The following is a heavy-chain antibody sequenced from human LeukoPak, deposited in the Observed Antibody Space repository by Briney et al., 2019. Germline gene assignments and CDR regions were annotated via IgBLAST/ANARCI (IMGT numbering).Heavy chain of an antibody. D-gene: IGHD5-24*01. V-gene: IGHV5-51*01. CDR3: ASRSPRVGRGFDY. J-gene: IGHJ4*02. CDR1: GYSFTSYL. Sequence: AGESLKISCKCSGYSFTSYLIGWVRHMPGKGLEWMGIIYPADSDTRYSPSFQGQLTISADKSISTAYLQWSSLKASDTAMYYCASRSPRVGRGFDYWGQGTLVTVSS. CDR2: IYPADSDT.